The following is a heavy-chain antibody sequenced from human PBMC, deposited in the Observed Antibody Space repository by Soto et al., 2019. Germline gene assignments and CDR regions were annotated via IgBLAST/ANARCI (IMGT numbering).Heavy chain of an antibody. V-gene: IGHV3-30*18. D-gene: IGHD2-15*01. Sequence: QVQLVESGGGVVQPGRSLRLSCAASGFTFSSYGMHWVRQAPGKGLEWLALISYDGSNTYYADSVKGRFTISRDNSKNTLYLEMNSLRAEVTAVYYCAKDRNIVVVVAPLDYWGQGTLVTVSS. CDR1: GFTFSSYG. J-gene: IGHJ4*02. CDR3: AKDRNIVVVVAPLDY. CDR2: ISYDGSNT.